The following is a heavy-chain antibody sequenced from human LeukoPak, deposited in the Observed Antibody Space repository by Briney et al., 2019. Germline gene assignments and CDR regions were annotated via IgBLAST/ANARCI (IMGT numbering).Heavy chain of an antibody. Sequence: RASVKVSCKASGYTFTGYYMHWVRQAPGQRLEWMGWINPNSGGTNYAQKFQGSVTMTRDTSISTAYLDLSRLRSDDTAVYYCARVVVRDANNYKDYWGQGTLVTVSS. CDR1: GYTFTGYY. J-gene: IGHJ4*02. D-gene: IGHD5-24*01. CDR2: INPNSGGT. CDR3: ARVVVRDANNYKDY. V-gene: IGHV1-2*02.